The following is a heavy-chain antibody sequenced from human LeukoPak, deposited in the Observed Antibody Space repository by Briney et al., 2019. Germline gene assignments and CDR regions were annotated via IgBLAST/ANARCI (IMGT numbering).Heavy chain of an antibody. D-gene: IGHD4-23*01. CDR2: ISSNGGST. J-gene: IGHJ6*02. CDR3: ARAGLDDYGGNGLYGMDV. V-gene: IGHV3-64*01. Sequence: GGFLRLSCAASGFTFSSYAMHWVRQAPGKGLEYVSAISSNGGSTYYANSVKGRFTISRDNSKNTLYLQMGSLRAEDMAVYYCARAGLDDYGGNGLYGMDVWGQGTTVTVSS. CDR1: GFTFSSYA.